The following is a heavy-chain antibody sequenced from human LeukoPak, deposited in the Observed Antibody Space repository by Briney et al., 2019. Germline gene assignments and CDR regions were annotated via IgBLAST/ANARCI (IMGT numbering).Heavy chain of an antibody. V-gene: IGHV3-23*01. Sequence: GGSLRLSCAASGFTFSSYAMSWVRQAGGKGLEWVSAISGSGGSTYYAASVKGRFTISRDNSKNTLYLQMNSLRAEDTAVYYCAREGLAIFGVVIIAFDYWGQGTLVTVSS. J-gene: IGHJ4*02. CDR3: AREGLAIFGVVIIAFDY. CDR1: GFTFSSYA. D-gene: IGHD3-3*01. CDR2: ISGSGGST.